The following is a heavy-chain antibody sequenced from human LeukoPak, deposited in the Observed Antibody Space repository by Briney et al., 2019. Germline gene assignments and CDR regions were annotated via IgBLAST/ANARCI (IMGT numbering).Heavy chain of an antibody. CDR3: ARLVGLVRSWFDP. CDR2: IYTSGST. Sequence: PSETLSLTCTVSGGSISSYYWSWIRQPPGKGLEWIGYIYTSGSTNYNPSLKSRVTISVDTSKNQFSLKLSSVTAADTAVYYCARLVGLVRSWFDPWGQETLVTVSS. J-gene: IGHJ5*02. CDR1: GGSISSYY. D-gene: IGHD6-19*01. V-gene: IGHV4-4*09.